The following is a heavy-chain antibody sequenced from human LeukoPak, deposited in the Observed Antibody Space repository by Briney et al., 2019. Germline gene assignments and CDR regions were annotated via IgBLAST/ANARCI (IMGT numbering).Heavy chain of an antibody. V-gene: IGHV4-59*01. D-gene: IGHD1-26*01. J-gene: IGHJ5*02. Sequence: SETLSLTCTVSGGSISSYYWSWIRQPPGKGLEWIGYIYYSGSTNHNPSLKSRVTISVDTSKNQFSLKLSSVTAADTAVYYCARLVGATGWFDPWGQGTLVTVSS. CDR3: ARLVGATGWFDP. CDR1: GGSISSYY. CDR2: IYYSGST.